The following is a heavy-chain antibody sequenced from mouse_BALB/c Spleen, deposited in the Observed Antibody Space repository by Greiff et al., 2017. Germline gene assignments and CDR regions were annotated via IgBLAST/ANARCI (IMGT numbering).Heavy chain of an antibody. J-gene: IGHJ4*01. CDR2: ISSGSSTI. D-gene: IGHD2-1*01. V-gene: IGHV5-17*02. Sequence: EVKVEESGGGLVQPGGSRKLSCAASGFTFSSFGMHWVRQAPEKGLEWVAYISSGSSTIYYADTVKGRFTISRDNPKNTLFLQMTSLRSEDTAMYYCAKVYGNYAAMDYWGQGTSVTVSS. CDR1: GFTFSSFG. CDR3: AKVYGNYAAMDY.